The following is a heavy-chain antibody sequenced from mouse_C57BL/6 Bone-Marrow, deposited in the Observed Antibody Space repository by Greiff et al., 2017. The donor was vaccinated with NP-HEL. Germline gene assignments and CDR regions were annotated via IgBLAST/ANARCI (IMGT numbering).Heavy chain of an antibody. V-gene: IGHV14-4*01. CDR1: GFNIKDDY. J-gene: IGHJ2*01. Sequence: EVKLMESGAELVRPGASVKLSCTASGFNIKDDYMHWVKQRPEQGLEWIGWIDPENGDTEYASKFQGKAPITADTSSNTAYLQLSSLTSEDTAVYYCTTGDYYGSSYDDYWGQGTTLTVSS. D-gene: IGHD1-1*01. CDR2: IDPENGDT. CDR3: TTGDYYGSSYDDY.